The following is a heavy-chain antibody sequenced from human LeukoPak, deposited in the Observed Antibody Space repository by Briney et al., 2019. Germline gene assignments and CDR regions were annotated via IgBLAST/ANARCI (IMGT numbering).Heavy chain of an antibody. D-gene: IGHD5-18*01. J-gene: IGHJ3*02. Sequence: SETLSLTCTVSGGSISSYYWSWIRQPPGKGLEWIGYIYYSGSTNYNPSLKRRVTISVDTSKNQFSLKLSSVTAADTTVYYCARHVDTAMALDAFDIWGQGTMVTVSS. CDR3: ARHVDTAMALDAFDI. CDR1: GGSISSYY. CDR2: IYYSGST. V-gene: IGHV4-59*01.